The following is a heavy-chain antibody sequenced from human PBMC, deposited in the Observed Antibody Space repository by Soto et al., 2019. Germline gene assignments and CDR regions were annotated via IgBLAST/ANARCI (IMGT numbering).Heavy chain of an antibody. Sequence: PSETLSLTCIVSGGSISSDFWSWIRQPPGKGLEWIGYTYYTGSTNYNPSLRSRVTISVDTSKTQFSLRLGSVTAADTAVYYCARGLRYFEFYSNKFDPWGQGTLVTVSS. D-gene: IGHD3-9*01. CDR3: ARGLRYFEFYSNKFDP. CDR2: TYYTGST. V-gene: IGHV4-59*01. J-gene: IGHJ5*02. CDR1: GGSISSDF.